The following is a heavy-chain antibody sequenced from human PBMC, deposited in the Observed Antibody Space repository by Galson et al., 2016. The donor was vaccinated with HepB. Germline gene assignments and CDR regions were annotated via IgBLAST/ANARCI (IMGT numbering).Heavy chain of an antibody. V-gene: IGHV3-48*02. D-gene: IGHD4-17*01. CDR1: GFTFSSYS. Sequence: SLRLSCAASGFTFSSYSMNWVRQAPGKGLEWVSYISSSSSTIYYADSVKGRFTISRDNAKNSMDLQMKSLRDEDTGVYFCARATVEDFYYYGMDVWGQGTMVTVSS. CDR2: ISSSSSTI. CDR3: ARATVEDFYYYGMDV. J-gene: IGHJ6*02.